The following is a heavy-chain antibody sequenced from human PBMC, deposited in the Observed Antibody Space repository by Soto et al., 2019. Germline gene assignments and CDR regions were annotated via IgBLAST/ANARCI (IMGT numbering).Heavy chain of an antibody. Sequence: QVQLVQSGAEVKKPGASVKVSCKASGYTFTSYSISWVRQAPGQGLEWMGWISPYSGNTNYAQEFQGRVTMTTDTATSTAYLDLRSLRSDDTAVYYYASDVDDFWGGYYTPTCLYNWFDPWGQGTLVTVSS. CDR3: ASDVDDFWGGYYTPTCLYNWFDP. J-gene: IGHJ5*02. V-gene: IGHV1-18*01. CDR2: ISPYSGNT. D-gene: IGHD3-3*01. CDR1: GYTFTSYS.